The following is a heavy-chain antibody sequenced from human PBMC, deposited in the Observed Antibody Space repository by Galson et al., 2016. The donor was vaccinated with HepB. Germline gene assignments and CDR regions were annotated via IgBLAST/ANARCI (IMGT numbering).Heavy chain of an antibody. D-gene: IGHD6-19*01. CDR1: GGSIGNQY. V-gene: IGHV4-59*11. J-gene: IGHJ5*02. CDR2: IYHSGST. CDR3: ARDKGVAVALRWFDP. Sequence: SETLSLTCTVSGGSIGNQYWSWIRQPPGKGLEWIGYIYHSGSTNYNPSFKSRVTMSVDTSKNQISLNLRSVTAADTAVYYCARDKGVAVALRWFDPGGQGTLVTVSS.